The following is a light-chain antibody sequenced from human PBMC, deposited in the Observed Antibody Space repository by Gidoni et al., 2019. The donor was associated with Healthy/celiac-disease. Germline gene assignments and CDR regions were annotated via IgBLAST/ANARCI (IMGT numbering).Light chain of an antibody. CDR1: QDISNY. CDR3: QKYNSAPLT. J-gene: IGKJ3*01. Sequence: DIQMTQSPSSLSASVGDRVTITCRASQDISNYLAWYQQKPGKVPKLLIYAASTLQSGVPSRFSGSGSGTDFTLTISSLQPEDVATYYCQKYNSAPLTFGPGTKVDIK. V-gene: IGKV1-27*01. CDR2: AAS.